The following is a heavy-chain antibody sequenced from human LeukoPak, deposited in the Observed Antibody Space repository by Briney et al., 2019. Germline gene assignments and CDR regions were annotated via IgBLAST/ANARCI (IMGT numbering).Heavy chain of an antibody. CDR1: GFTFSNYA. V-gene: IGHV3-23*01. CDR3: AKDDGVVPAANDY. J-gene: IGHJ4*02. CDR2: ISGSGTST. Sequence: GGSLRLSCAASGFTFSNYAMSWVRQAPGKGLEWVSAISGSGTSTYFADSVKGRFTISRDNSKNTLYLQMNSLRAEDTAVYYCAKDDGVVPAANDYWGQGTLVTVSS. D-gene: IGHD2-2*01.